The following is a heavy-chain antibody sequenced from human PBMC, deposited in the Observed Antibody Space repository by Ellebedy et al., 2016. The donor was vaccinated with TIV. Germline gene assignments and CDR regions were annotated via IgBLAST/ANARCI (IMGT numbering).Heavy chain of an antibody. D-gene: IGHD4-23*01. J-gene: IGHJ3*02. CDR2: IYYSGST. V-gene: IGHV4-39*01. CDR3: ARTYGGSSSDAFDI. CDR1: GGSISSSSYY. Sequence: SETLSLTCTVSGGSISSSSYYWGWIRQPPGKGLEWIGSIYYSGSTYYNPSLKSRVTISVDTSKNQFSLKLSSVTAADTAVYYCARTYGGSSSDAFDIWGQGTMVTVSS.